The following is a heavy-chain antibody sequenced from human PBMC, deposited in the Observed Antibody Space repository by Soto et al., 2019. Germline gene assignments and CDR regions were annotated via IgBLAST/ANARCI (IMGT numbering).Heavy chain of an antibody. CDR2: VHNSGST. CDR1: GDPNSRYH. CDR3: TGDRNNRVWYKY. V-gene: IGHV4-59*01. Sequence: QVQLQESGPGLVKPSETLSLSCTVSGDPNSRYHWSWIRQTPGKGLEWIGYVHNSGSTSYNPSLKSRVTISIDTSRKQFSLRLRSVTAADTAVYYCTGDRNNRVWYKYWGQGTLVTVSS. J-gene: IGHJ4*02. D-gene: IGHD6-19*01.